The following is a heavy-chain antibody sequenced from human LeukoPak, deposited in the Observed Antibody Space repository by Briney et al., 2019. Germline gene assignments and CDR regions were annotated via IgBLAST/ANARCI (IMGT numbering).Heavy chain of an antibody. CDR2: ISYSASS. CDR3: ARVFDSGSQAYFYYMDV. D-gene: IGHD3-10*01. V-gene: IGHV4-59*01. J-gene: IGHJ6*03. Sequence: SETLSLTCTVSGGSISNYYWSWIRQPPGKGLEWLGYISYSASSNYNPSLKSRVSISVDTSKNKFSLKLNSVTAADTAVYYCARVFDSGSQAYFYYMDVWGKGTTVTISS. CDR1: GGSISNYY.